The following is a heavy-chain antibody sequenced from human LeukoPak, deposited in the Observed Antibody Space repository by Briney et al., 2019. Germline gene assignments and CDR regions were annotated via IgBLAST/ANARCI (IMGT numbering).Heavy chain of an antibody. CDR1: GGSISSGGYY. J-gene: IGHJ4*02. Sequence: SETLSLTCTVSGGSISSGGYYWSWIRQHPGKGLEWIGYIYYSGSTYYNPSLKSRVTISVDTSKNQFSLKLSSVTAADTAVYYCARVRDSGLDSFDYGGQGTLVTVSS. CDR2: IYYSGST. V-gene: IGHV4-31*03. D-gene: IGHD5-24*01. CDR3: ARVRDSGLDSFDY.